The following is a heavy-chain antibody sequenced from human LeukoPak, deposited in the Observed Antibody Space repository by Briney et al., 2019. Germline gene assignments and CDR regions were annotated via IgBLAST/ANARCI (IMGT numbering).Heavy chain of an antibody. Sequence: SETLSLTCTVSGGSISSYYWGWIRQPPGKGLEWIGNIYYSGYPYYNPSLKSRVTISVDTSKNQFSLRLSSVTAADTAVYYCARTEYDSSAFDIWGQGTMVTVSS. D-gene: IGHD3-22*01. V-gene: IGHV4-59*01. J-gene: IGHJ3*02. CDR3: ARTEYDSSAFDI. CDR1: GGSISSYY. CDR2: IYYSGYP.